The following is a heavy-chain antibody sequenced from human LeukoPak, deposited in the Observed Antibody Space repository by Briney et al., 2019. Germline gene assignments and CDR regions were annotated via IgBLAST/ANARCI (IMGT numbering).Heavy chain of an antibody. V-gene: IGHV3-30*18. CDR2: ISYDGSNK. J-gene: IGHJ3*02. Sequence: GGSLRLSCAASGFTFSSYGMHWVRQAPGKGLGWVAVISYDGSNKYYADSVKGRFTTSRDNSKNTLYLQMNSLRAEDTAVYYCAKGRERGADYSDFTGAFDIWGQGTMVTVSS. CDR1: GFTFSSYG. CDR3: AKGRERGADYSDFTGAFDI. D-gene: IGHD4-11*01.